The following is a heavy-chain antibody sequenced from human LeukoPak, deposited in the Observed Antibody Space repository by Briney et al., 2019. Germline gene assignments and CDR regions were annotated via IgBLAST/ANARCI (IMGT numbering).Heavy chain of an antibody. CDR1: GFAFSSYT. J-gene: IGHJ4*02. CDR2: ISSTGSST. Sequence: GGSLRLSCAASGFAFSSYTIHWVRQAPGKGLEYISGISSTGSSTYYAKSVRDRFTISRDNSKNTLYLQVGSLRAEDTAVYYCAILGGLGYCSGGSCYPPFDSWGQGTLLTVSS. D-gene: IGHD2-15*01. CDR3: AILGGLGYCSGGSCYPPFDS. V-gene: IGHV3-64*01.